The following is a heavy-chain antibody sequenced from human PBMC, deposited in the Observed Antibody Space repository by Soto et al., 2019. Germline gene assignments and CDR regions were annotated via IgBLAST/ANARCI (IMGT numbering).Heavy chain of an antibody. CDR2: ISYDGSNK. J-gene: IGHJ4*02. CDR3: AKDHNSEYSSSSS. CDR1: GFTFSSYG. V-gene: IGHV3-30*18. D-gene: IGHD6-6*01. Sequence: QVQLVESGGGVVQPGRSLRLSCAASGFTFSSYGMHWVRQAPGKGLEWVAVISYDGSNKYYADSVKGRFTISRDNSKNTLYLQMNSLRAEDTAVYYCAKDHNSEYSSSSSWGQGTLVTVSS.